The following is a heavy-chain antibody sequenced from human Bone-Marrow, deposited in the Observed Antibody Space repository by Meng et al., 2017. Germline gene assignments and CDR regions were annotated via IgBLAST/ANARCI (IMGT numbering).Heavy chain of an antibody. Sequence: GESLMISCAVSGFTFSNYWMIWVRQAPGKGVEWVAKINQDGSDKYYAGSVKGRFTISRDNAKNSLYVQMNSLGAEDTAVYYCARDIGFGSLDSWGQGTPVTVSS. V-gene: IGHV3-7*01. CDR1: GFTFSNYW. CDR3: ARDIGFGSLDS. CDR2: INQDGSDK. J-gene: IGHJ4*02. D-gene: IGHD3-10*01.